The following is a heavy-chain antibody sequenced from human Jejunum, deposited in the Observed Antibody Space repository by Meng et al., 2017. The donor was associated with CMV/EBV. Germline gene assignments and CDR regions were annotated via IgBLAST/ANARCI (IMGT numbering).Heavy chain of an antibody. CDR2: IYWDDDR. V-gene: IGHV2-5*02. CDR3: ANRSPGYISGWDKGLFDY. D-gene: IGHD6-19*01. CDR1: GFSPTTTGVG. Sequence: QITLKESGPTLVQPKHTLPLTGAYAGFSPTTTGVGVAWIRQPPGKALEWLAVIYWDDDRRYSPSLRNRLTVTKDPSKNQVVLTMTNMDPVDTATYYCANRSPGYISGWDKGLFDYWGQGTLVTVSS. J-gene: IGHJ4*02.